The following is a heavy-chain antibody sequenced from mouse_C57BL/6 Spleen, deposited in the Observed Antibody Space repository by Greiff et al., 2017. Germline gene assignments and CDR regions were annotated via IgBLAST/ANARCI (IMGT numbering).Heavy chain of an antibody. J-gene: IGHJ1*03. CDR2: IHPNSGST. Sequence: QVQLQQSGAELVKPGASVKLSCKASGYTFTSYWMHWVKQRPGQGLEWIGMIHPNSGSTNYNEKFKSKATLTVDKSSSTAYMQLSSLTSEDSAVYYCARGLTTVLALAVWGTGTTVTVSS. D-gene: IGHD1-1*01. CDR3: ARGLTTVLALAV. CDR1: GYTFTSYW. V-gene: IGHV1-64*01.